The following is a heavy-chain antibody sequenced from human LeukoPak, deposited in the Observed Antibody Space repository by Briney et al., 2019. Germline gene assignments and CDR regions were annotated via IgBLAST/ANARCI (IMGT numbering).Heavy chain of an antibody. CDR1: GGSFSGYC. J-gene: IGHJ5*02. D-gene: IGHD3-10*01. V-gene: IGHV4-34*01. Sequence: SETLSLTCAVYGGSFSGYCWSWIRQPPGKGLEWIGEINHSGSTNYNPSLKSRVTISVDTSKNQFSLKLSSVTAADTAVYYCAGVSRGITMVRGFQESLDPWGQGTLVTVSS. CDR2: INHSGST. CDR3: AGVSRGITMVRGFQESLDP.